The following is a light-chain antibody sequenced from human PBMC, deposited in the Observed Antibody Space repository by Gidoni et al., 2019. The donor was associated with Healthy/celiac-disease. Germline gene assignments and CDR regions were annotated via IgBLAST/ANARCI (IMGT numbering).Light chain of an antibody. CDR2: SNN. Sequence: QSVLTKTPSASGTPGQRVTIPCSGSSSNIGSNTVNWYQQLPGTAPKLLIYSNNQRPSGVPDRFSVSKSGTSASLAISGLQSEDESDYYCAAWDDSLNGYVFGTGTKVTVX. V-gene: IGLV1-44*01. J-gene: IGLJ1*01. CDR1: SSNIGSNT. CDR3: AAWDDSLNGYV.